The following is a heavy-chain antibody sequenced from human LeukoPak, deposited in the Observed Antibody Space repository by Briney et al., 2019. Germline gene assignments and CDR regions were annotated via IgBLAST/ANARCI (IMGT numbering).Heavy chain of an antibody. J-gene: IGHJ4*02. Sequence: GGSLRLSCAASGFTFSSHSMNWVRQAPGKGLEWVSAISGSGGSTYYADSVKGRFTISRDNSKNTLYLQMNSLRAEDTAVYYCAKEDIVLGDRFDYWGQGTLVTVSS. CDR1: GFTFSSHS. CDR2: ISGSGGST. V-gene: IGHV3-23*01. D-gene: IGHD2-8*01. CDR3: AKEDIVLGDRFDY.